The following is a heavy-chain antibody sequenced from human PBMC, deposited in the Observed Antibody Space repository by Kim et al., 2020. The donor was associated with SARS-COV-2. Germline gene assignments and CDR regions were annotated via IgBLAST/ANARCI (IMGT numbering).Heavy chain of an antibody. V-gene: IGHV4-34*01. CDR1: GGSFSGYY. D-gene: IGHD5-12*01. CDR3: ARGPRGYSGYVKFDY. J-gene: IGHJ4*02. Sequence: SETLSLTCAVYGGSFSGYYWSWIRQPPGKGLEWIGEINHSGSTNYNPSLKSRVTISVDTSKNQFSLKLSSVTAADTAVYYCARGPRGYSGYVKFDYWGQG. CDR2: INHSGST.